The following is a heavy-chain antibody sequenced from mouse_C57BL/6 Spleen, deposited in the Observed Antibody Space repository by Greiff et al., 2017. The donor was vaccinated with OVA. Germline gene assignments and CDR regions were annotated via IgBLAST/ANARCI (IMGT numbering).Heavy chain of an antibody. CDR2: IWGGGST. V-gene: IGHV2-9*01. J-gene: IGHJ4*01. D-gene: IGHD1-1*01. Sequence: VAPSQSLSITCTVSGFSLTSYGVDWVRQPPGKGLEWLGVIWGGGSTNYNSALMSRLSISKDNSKSQVFFKMNSLRTDDTAMYYCAKHKYYGRSDGAMDYWGQGTSVTVSS. CDR3: AKHKYYGRSDGAMDY. CDR1: GFSLTSYG.